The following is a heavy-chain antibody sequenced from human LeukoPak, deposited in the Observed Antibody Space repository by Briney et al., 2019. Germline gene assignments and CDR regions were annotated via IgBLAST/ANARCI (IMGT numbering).Heavy chain of an antibody. Sequence: SETLSHTCTVSGGSISSGSHYWGWIRQPPGKGLEWFGSIYYNGRTYYNPSLKSRVTISVDTSKNQFSLKLSSVTAADTAVYYCARVGRGYAARHLLYYFDYWGQGTLVTVSS. CDR3: ARVGRGYAARHLLYYFDY. CDR1: GGSISSGSHY. J-gene: IGHJ4*02. D-gene: IGHD6-6*01. V-gene: IGHV4-39*07. CDR2: IYYNGRT.